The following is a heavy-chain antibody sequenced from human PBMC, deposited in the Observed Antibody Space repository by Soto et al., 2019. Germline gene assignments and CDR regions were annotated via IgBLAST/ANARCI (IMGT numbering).Heavy chain of an antibody. CDR1: GFTCSSYA. D-gene: IGHD3-3*01. CDR2: ISYDGSNK. CDR3: AHDHYDSRRGFDP. J-gene: IGHJ5*02. Sequence: XGSLRLSCAASGFTCSSYAMHWVRQAPGKGLEWVAVISYDGSNKYYADSVKGRFTISRDNSKNTLYLQMNSLRAVDTATYYCAHDHYDSRRGFDPWGQGTLVTVS. V-gene: IGHV3-30-3*01.